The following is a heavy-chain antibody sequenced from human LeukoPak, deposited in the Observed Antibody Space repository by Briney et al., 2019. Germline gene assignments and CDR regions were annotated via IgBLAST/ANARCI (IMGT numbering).Heavy chain of an antibody. Sequence: GGSLRLSCAASGFTFSNYGMHWVRQAPGKGLEWVAVISYDGSNKYYVDSVKGRFAISRDNSKNTLHLQMNTLRNEDTAVYYCAKASIYQLPDYWGQGTLVTVS. CDR2: ISYDGSNK. CDR3: AKASIYQLPDY. CDR1: GFTFSNYG. D-gene: IGHD2-2*01. J-gene: IGHJ4*02. V-gene: IGHV3-30*18.